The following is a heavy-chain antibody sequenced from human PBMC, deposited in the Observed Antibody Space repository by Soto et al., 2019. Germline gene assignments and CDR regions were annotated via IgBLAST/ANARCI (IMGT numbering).Heavy chain of an antibody. V-gene: IGHV3-11*05. CDR1: GFTFSDYY. CDR3: ARDLGPDTAMVRLDY. CDR2: ISSSSSYT. J-gene: IGHJ4*02. D-gene: IGHD5-18*01. Sequence: GGSLRLSCAASGFTFSDYYMSWIRQAPGKGLEWVSYISSSSSYTNYADSVKGRFTISRDNAKNSLYLQMNSLRVEDTAVYYCARDLGPDTAMVRLDYWGQGTLVTVSS.